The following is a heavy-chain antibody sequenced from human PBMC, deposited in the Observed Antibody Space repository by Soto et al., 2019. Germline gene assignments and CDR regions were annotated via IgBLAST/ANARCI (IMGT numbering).Heavy chain of an antibody. CDR1: GGSINSGDYY. V-gene: IGHV4-30-4*01. D-gene: IGHD5-12*01. Sequence: PSETLSLTCTVSGGSINSGDYYWTWVRQPPGKGLEWIGYIYYDGNSQHNPSLKSRVTMSIDTSKNQFSLNLSSVTAADTAVYYCARDRRWLPRGPNNWLDLWGQGTQVTVPQ. J-gene: IGHJ5*02. CDR2: IYYDGNS. CDR3: ARDRRWLPRGPNNWLDL.